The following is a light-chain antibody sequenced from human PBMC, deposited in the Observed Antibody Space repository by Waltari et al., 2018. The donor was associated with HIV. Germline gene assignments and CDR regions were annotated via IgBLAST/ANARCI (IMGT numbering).Light chain of an antibody. V-gene: IGLV2-8*01. CDR3: NSYAGSNNCV. CDR2: EVS. Sequence: SALTQPPSASGSPGQSVTISCTGTSSDVGGYNYVSWYQQHPGKAPKLMIYEVSKRPSGVPDRFSGSKSGNTASLTVSGLLAEDVADYYCNSYAGSNNCVFG. CDR1: SSDVGGYNY. J-gene: IGLJ6*01.